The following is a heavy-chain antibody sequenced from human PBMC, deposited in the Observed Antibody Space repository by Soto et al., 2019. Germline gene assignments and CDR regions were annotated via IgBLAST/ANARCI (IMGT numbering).Heavy chain of an antibody. CDR3: ARDRAYYDSSGYFDY. CDR2: IIPIFGTA. J-gene: IGHJ4*02. V-gene: IGHV1-69*13. Sequence: ASVKVSCKASGGTFSSDAISWVRQAPGQGLEWMGGIIPIFGTANYAQKFQGRVTITADESTSTAYMELSSLRSEDTAVYYCARDRAYYDSSGYFDYWGQGTLVTVSS. D-gene: IGHD3-22*01. CDR1: GGTFSSDA.